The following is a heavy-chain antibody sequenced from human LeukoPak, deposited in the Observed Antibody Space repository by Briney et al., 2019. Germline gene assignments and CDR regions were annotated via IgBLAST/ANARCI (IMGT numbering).Heavy chain of an antibody. D-gene: IGHD3-10*01. CDR2: ISGSGGST. Sequence: GGSLRLSCAASGFTFSSYAMSWVRQAPGKGLEWVSAISGSGGSTYYADSVKGRFTISRDNSKNTLYLRMNSLRAEDTAVYYCAKDRWEDYYGSGSYYMVSWFDPWGQGTLVTVSS. J-gene: IGHJ5*02. CDR3: AKDRWEDYYGSGSYYMVSWFDP. V-gene: IGHV3-23*01. CDR1: GFTFSSYA.